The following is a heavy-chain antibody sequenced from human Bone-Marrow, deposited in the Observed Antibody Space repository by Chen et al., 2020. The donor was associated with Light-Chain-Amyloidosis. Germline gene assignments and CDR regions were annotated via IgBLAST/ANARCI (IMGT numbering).Heavy chain of an antibody. CDR1: GFTFDDYA. CDR3: AKRPPYPSIYGMDV. Sequence: EEHLVESGGGLVQPGRSLRLSCEASGFTFDDYAMHWVRQAPGKGLEWVSGISGSGGSTYYADSVKGRFTISRDNSKNTLYLQMNSLRAEDTAVYYCAKRPPYPSIYGMDVWGQGTTVTVSS. J-gene: IGHJ6*02. V-gene: IGHV3-23*04. CDR2: ISGSGGST. D-gene: IGHD2-21*01.